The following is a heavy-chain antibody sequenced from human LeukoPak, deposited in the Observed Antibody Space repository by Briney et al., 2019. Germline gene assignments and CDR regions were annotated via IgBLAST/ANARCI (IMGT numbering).Heavy chain of an antibody. CDR1: GFTFSSYS. V-gene: IGHV3-48*01. Sequence: PGGSLRLSCAASGFTFSSYSMNWVRQAPGKGLEWVSYISSSSSTIYYADSVEGRFTISRDNAKNSLYLQMNSLRAEDTAVYYCASGRYWNDGSVDVWGKGTTVTVSS. J-gene: IGHJ6*04. D-gene: IGHD1-1*01. CDR3: ASGRYWNDGSVDV. CDR2: ISSSSSTI.